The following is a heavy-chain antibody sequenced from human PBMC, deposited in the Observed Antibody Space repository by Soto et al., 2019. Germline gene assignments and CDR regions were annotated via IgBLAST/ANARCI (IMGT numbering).Heavy chain of an antibody. CDR2: IYYSGST. J-gene: IGHJ4*02. Sequence: PSETLSLTCTVSGDSISGFYWSWIRQRPGKGLEWIGYIYYSGSTNYNPSLKSRVTIFIDTSKNQFSLKLSSVTAADTAVYYCARLGGGSGSYIGQRVNDLDYWGQGILVNVSP. CDR3: ARLGGGSGSYIGQRVNDLDY. D-gene: IGHD3-10*01. CDR1: GDSISGFY. V-gene: IGHV4-59*01.